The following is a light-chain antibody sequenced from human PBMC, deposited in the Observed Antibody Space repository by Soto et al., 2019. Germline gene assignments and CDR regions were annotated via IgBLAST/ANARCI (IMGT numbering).Light chain of an antibody. Sequence: EVVLTQSPDTLSLSPGERATLSCRASQSVSTYLAWYQQKPGQGPRLLIYGASNRAPGIPDRFSGSGSGTDFTLTVSRLEPEDFAVYYCQQYVNSVTFGGGTNVEIK. J-gene: IGKJ4*01. CDR3: QQYVNSVT. CDR2: GAS. CDR1: QSVSTY. V-gene: IGKV3-20*01.